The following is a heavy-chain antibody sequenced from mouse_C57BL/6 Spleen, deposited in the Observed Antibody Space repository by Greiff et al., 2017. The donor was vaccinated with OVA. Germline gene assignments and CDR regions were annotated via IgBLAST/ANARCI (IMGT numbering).Heavy chain of an antibody. D-gene: IGHD1-1*01. V-gene: IGHV5-9-1*02. Sequence: EVMLVESGEGLVKPGGSLKLSCPASGFTFSSYAMSWVRQTPEKRLEWVAYISSGGDYIYYADTVKGRFTISRDNARNTLYLQMSSLKSEDTAMYYCTRDYYGSSYWYFEVWGTGTTVTVSS. CDR3: TRDYYGSSYWYFEV. CDR1: GFTFSSYA. CDR2: ISSGGDYI. J-gene: IGHJ1*03.